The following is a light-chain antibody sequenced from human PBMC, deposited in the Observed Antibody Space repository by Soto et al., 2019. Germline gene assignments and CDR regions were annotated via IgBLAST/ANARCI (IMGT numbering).Light chain of an antibody. J-gene: IGKJ2*01. CDR3: QQYNQWYT. V-gene: IGKV1-5*03. Sequence: DIQMTQSPSILSASVGDRVTITCRASQNINSWLAWYQHKPGKAPKLLMYKSSSLEGGVPSRFSGSGSGTEFTLTISSLQPDDFATYYCQQYNQWYTFGQGTKLEIK. CDR2: KSS. CDR1: QNINSW.